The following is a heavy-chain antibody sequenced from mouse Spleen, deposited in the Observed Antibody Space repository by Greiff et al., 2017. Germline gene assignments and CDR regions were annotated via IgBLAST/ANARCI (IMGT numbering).Heavy chain of an antibody. J-gene: IGHJ4*01. CDR1: GYTFTEYT. CDR3: ARHGTPLLRLRYYYAMDY. Sequence: SGAELVKPGASVKLSCKASGYTFTEYTIHWVKQRSGQGLEWIGWFYPGSGSIKYNEKFKDKATLTADKSSSTVYMELSRLTSEDSAVYFCARHGTPLLRLRYYYAMDYWGQGTSDTVSS. D-gene: IGHD1-2*01. V-gene: IGHV1-62-2*01. CDR2: FYPGSGSI.